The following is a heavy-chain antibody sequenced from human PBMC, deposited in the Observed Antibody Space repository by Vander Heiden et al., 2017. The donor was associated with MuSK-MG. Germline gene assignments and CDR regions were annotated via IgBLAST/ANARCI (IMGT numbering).Heavy chain of an antibody. D-gene: IGHD3-22*01. J-gene: IGHJ3*02. CDR1: GDSISSGYF. CDR2: GPRNGRS. Sequence: QVQLQESGPELVKPSETLSLSCTVSGDSISSGYFWGWIRQPPGKGLEWMGSGPRNGRSYNSPSLKGPVTISADTAKNQLSLEVRSVTAADTAVYYCVRAKWLIDGFDIWGQGAMVTVAS. CDR3: VRAKWLIDGFDI. V-gene: IGHV4-38-2*02.